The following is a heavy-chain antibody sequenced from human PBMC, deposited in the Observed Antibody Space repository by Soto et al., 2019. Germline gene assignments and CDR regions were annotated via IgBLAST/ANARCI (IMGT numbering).Heavy chain of an antibody. CDR2: LTSGGTT. D-gene: IGHD6-19*01. Sequence: EVQLLESGGGLVHPGESLTLFCAASGFTFNNYAMTWVRQAPGKGLVWVSTLTSGGTTHYGDTVKGRFTISRDNSKSTVYLQMNSLRAEDTAVYYCARTDKFNSQSSGWANRFDYWGQGTLVSVSS. V-gene: IGHV3-23*01. CDR1: GFTFNNYA. J-gene: IGHJ4*02. CDR3: ARTDKFNSQSSGWANRFDY.